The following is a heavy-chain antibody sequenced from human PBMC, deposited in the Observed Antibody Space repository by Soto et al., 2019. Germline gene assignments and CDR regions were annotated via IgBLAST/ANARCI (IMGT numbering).Heavy chain of an antibody. J-gene: IGHJ4*02. V-gene: IGHV3-73*01. CDR3: TTVFYDSGGNPDY. CDR2: IRSKPNTDAT. CDR1: GFTFSDSA. D-gene: IGHD3-22*01. Sequence: GGSLRLSCAASGFTFSDSAMHWVRQASGKGLEWVGRIRSKPNTDATAYAASVKGRFTISRDDSKNTAYLQMNSLKTEDTAVYYCTTVFYDSGGNPDYWGQGTLVTVSS.